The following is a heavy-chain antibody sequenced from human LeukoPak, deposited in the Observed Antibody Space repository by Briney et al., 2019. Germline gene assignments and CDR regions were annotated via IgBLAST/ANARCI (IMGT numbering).Heavy chain of an antibody. CDR3: STYNRGFFPS. Sequence: GGSLRLSCAASGLTFSDAWVSWVRQTPGKGLEWVGRILSKTDGGTTDYAVPVKGRFTISRDDPYNTLYLQMNSLKAEDTAVYYCSTYNRGFFPSWGQGTLVTVSS. CDR2: ILSKTDGGTT. V-gene: IGHV3-15*01. D-gene: IGHD1-14*01. J-gene: IGHJ5*02. CDR1: GLTFSDAW.